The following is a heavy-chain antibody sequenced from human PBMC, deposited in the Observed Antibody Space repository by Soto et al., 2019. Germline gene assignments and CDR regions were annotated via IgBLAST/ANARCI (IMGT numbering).Heavy chain of an antibody. CDR1: GVSVRSYT. Sequence: SETLSLTCIVSGVSVRSYTWSWVRQPANKGLEWIGRVFSSVSATYNPSLKSRVSISMDTPENRISLKLDSVTAADAGVYFCARDGMTTGYWGPGTLVTVSS. CDR2: VFSSVSA. J-gene: IGHJ4*02. CDR3: ARDGMTTGY. D-gene: IGHD3-9*01. V-gene: IGHV4-4*07.